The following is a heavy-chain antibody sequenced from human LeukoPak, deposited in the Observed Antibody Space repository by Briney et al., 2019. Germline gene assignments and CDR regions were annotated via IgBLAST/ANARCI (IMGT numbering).Heavy chain of an antibody. CDR1: GGSISSGDYY. Sequence: PSETLSLTCTVSGGSISSGDYYWSWIRQPPGKGLEWIGYIYFSGSTFYNPSLKSRVTISADTSRNQFSLRLSSVTAADTAVYYCARVGYCSSPSCYYYYSYMDVWGTGTTVTVSS. V-gene: IGHV4-30-4*08. J-gene: IGHJ6*03. D-gene: IGHD2-2*03. CDR2: IYFSGST. CDR3: ARVGYCSSPSCYYYYSYMDV.